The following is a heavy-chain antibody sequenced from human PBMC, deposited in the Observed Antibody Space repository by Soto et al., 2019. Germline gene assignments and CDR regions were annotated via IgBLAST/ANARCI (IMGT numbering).Heavy chain of an antibody. CDR3: VRHRGGFGEFDP. CDR2: IYYDDNT. CDR1: GAAISSSNYY. V-gene: IGHV4-39*01. J-gene: IGHJ5*02. Sequence: QLQLQESGPGLVKPSETLSLTCTVSGAAISSSNYYWGWVRQPPGKGLEWIGSIYYDDNTYYNPSLKGRVIMSVDTSRIHFSLKLSSVPAADTAVYYCVRHRGGFGEFDPWGEGTLVIVSS. D-gene: IGHD3-10*01.